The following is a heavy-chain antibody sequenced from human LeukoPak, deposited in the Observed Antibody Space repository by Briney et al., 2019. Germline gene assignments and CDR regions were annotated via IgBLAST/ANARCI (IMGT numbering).Heavy chain of an antibody. Sequence: GGSLSLLCAACVFTFSDFSIIWVRQAPGRGLEWVSYISGRGGTVVYADSVKGRFTISRDNAKNSGFLQMNSLRAEDAAVYHCVRDSVVDTAKIEKFYYYHMDVWGKGTTVTVSS. D-gene: IGHD5-18*01. CDR2: ISGRGGTV. CDR3: VRDSVVDTAKIEKFYYYHMDV. J-gene: IGHJ6*03. V-gene: IGHV3-48*04. CDR1: VFTFSDFS.